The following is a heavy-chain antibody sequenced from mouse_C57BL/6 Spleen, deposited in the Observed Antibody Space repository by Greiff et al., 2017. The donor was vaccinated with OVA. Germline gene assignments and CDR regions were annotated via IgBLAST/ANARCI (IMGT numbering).Heavy chain of an antibody. D-gene: IGHD2-1*01. J-gene: IGHJ2*01. CDR3: ARDGNYLYYFDY. CDR2: ISGGGGNT. CDR1: GFTFSSYT. V-gene: IGHV5-9*01. Sequence: EVKLMESGGGLVKPGGSLKLSCAASGFTFSSYTMSWVRQTPEKRLEWVATISGGGGNTYYPDSVKGRFTISRDNAKNTLYLQMSSLRSEDTALYYCARDGNYLYYFDYWGQGTTLTVAS.